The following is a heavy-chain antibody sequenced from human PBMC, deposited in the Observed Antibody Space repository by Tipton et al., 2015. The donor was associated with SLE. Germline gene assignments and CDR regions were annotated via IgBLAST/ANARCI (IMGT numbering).Heavy chain of an antibody. V-gene: IGHV3-30*02. Sequence: SGFTFSSYGMHWVRQAPGKGLEWVAFIRYDGSNKYYADSVKGRFTISRDNSKNTLYLQMNSLRAEDTAVYYCAREPQKMGKKIAVAGTVPFEDIWGQGTMATVSS. CDR1: GFTFSSYG. CDR2: IRYDGSNK. D-gene: IGHD6-19*01. CDR3: AREPQKMGKKIAVAGTVPFEDI. J-gene: IGHJ3*02.